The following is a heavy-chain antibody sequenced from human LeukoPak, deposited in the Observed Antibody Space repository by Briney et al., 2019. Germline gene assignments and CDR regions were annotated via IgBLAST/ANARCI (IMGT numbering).Heavy chain of an antibody. Sequence: ASVKVSCKASGYTFTGYYMHWVRQAPGQGLEWMGWINPNSGGTNYAQKFQGRVTMTRDTSISTAYMELSRPRSDDTAVYYCARDDGYSSSWYDYWGQGTLVTVSS. D-gene: IGHD6-13*01. CDR1: GYTFTGYY. CDR3: ARDDGYSSSWYDY. CDR2: INPNSGGT. J-gene: IGHJ4*02. V-gene: IGHV1-2*02.